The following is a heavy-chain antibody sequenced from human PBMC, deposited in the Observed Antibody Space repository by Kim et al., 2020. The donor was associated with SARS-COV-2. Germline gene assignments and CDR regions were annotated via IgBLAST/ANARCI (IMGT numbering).Heavy chain of an antibody. CDR2: ISHDGTDQ. CDR1: GFTFSRHG. V-gene: IGHV3-33*05. Sequence: GVSLRLSCATSGFTFSRHGIHWVRQAPGRGLEWVAVISHDGTDQRYADSVKGRFSVSRDNSKNTLLLEMNSLRVEDTGLYYCARDGYCGDDKCYSGLPDYWGQGTLVAVSS. J-gene: IGHJ4*02. D-gene: IGHD2-21*01. CDR3: ARDGYCGDDKCYSGLPDY.